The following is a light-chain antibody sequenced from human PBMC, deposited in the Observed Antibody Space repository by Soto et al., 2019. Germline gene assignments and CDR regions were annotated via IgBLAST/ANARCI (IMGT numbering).Light chain of an antibody. J-gene: IGLJ1*01. CDR2: EVS. CDR3: SSYTSSSTYV. CDR1: SSDVGGYNY. V-gene: IGLV2-14*01. Sequence: QSVLTQPASVSGSPGQSITISCTGTSSDVGGYNYVSWYQQHPGKAPKLMIYEVSNRPSGVSNRFSGSKSGNTASLTISGXQAEXEXXXYCSSYTSSSTYVFGTGTKLTVL.